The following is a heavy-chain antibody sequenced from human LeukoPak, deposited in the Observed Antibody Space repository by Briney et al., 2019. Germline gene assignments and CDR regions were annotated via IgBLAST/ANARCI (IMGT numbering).Heavy chain of an antibody. CDR2: ISSSSSYI. Sequence: GGSLRLSCAASGFTFSSYSMNWVRQAPGKGLEWVSSISSSSSYIYYADSVKGRFTISRGNAKNSLYLQMNSLRAEDTAVYYCARTPNYCSSTSCFDYWGQGTLVTVSS. J-gene: IGHJ4*02. CDR1: GFTFSSYS. V-gene: IGHV3-21*01. CDR3: ARTPNYCSSTSCFDY. D-gene: IGHD2-2*01.